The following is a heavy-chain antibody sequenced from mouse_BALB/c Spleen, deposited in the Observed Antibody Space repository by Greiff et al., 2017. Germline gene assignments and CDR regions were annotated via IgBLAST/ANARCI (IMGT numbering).Heavy chain of an antibody. CDR1: GFTFTDYY. D-gene: IGHD1-1*01. V-gene: IGHV7-3*02. CDR3: ARAGSRDAMDY. J-gene: IGHJ4*01. Sequence: EVKLVESGGGLVQPGGSLRLSCAPSGFTFTDYYMSWVRQPPGKALEWLGFIRNKANGYTTEYSASVKGRFTISRDNSQSILYLQMNTLRAEDSATYYCARAGSRDAMDYWGQGTSVTVSS. CDR2: IRNKANGYTT.